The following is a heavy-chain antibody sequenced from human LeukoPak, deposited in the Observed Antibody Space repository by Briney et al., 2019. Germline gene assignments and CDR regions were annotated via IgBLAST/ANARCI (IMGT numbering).Heavy chain of an antibody. Sequence: RGSLRLSCAASGFTFSSYAMSWVRQAPGKGLEWVSAISGSGGSTYYADSVKGRFTISRDNSKNTLYLQMNSLRAEDTAVYYCAKPSYYGSGSRHYFGYWGQGTLVTVSS. V-gene: IGHV3-23*01. D-gene: IGHD3-10*01. CDR3: AKPSYYGSGSRHYFGY. J-gene: IGHJ4*02. CDR1: GFTFSSYA. CDR2: ISGSGGST.